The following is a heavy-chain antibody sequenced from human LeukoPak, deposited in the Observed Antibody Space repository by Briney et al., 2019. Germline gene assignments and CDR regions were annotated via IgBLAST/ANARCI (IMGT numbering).Heavy chain of an antibody. CDR3: AKDNRRHYTSGPNPDSLH. D-gene: IGHD6-19*01. Sequence: GGSLRLSCAASGVTLSTYAMSWARQAPGKGLEWVSGISWNSGSIDYADSVKGRFTISRDNAKNSLYLQMNSLRVEDTAFYYCAKDNRRHYTSGPNPDSLHWGQGALVTVSS. CDR2: ISWNSGSI. V-gene: IGHV3-9*01. J-gene: IGHJ4*02. CDR1: GVTLSTYA.